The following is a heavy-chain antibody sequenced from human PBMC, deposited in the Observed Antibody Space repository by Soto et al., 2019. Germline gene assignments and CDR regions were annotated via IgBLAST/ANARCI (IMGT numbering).Heavy chain of an antibody. D-gene: IGHD2-2*01. Sequence: EVQLVESGGGLVQPGGSLRLSCAASGFTFSSYSMNWVRQAPGKGLEWVSYISSSSSTLYYADSVKGRFTISRDNAKNSLYLQMNSLRDEDTAVYYCARLARDIVVVPAANNDYWGQGTLVTVSS. V-gene: IGHV3-48*02. J-gene: IGHJ4*02. CDR3: ARLARDIVVVPAANNDY. CDR2: ISSSSSTL. CDR1: GFTFSSYS.